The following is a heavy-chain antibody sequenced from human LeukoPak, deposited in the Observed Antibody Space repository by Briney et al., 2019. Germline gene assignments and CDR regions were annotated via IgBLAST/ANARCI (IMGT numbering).Heavy chain of an antibody. CDR1: GGSISSGSHY. V-gene: IGHV4-61*02. J-gene: IGHJ4*02. D-gene: IGHD6-19*01. CDR3: ARVKRIAVALGY. CDR2: IYTSGST. Sequence: SETLSLTCTVSGGSISSGSHYWSWIRQPAGKGLEWIGRIYTSGSTNYNPSLKSRVTISIDTSKNQFSLKLTSVTAADTAVYYCARVKRIAVALGYWGQGTLVTVSS.